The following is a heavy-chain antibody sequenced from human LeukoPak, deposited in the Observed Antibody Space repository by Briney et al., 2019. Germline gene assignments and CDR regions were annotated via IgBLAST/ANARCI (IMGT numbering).Heavy chain of an antibody. CDR1: GDSISRYY. V-gene: IGHV4-4*07. CDR3: ARVDSGTYHSLEI. J-gene: IGHJ1*01. D-gene: IGHD1-26*01. Sequence: SETLSLTCTVSGDSISRYYWNWIRQPAGKELEWIGRIHGSGTTNYNPSLKSRVYIPIDKSKSQFSLRLTSVTAADTAVYYCARVDSGTYHSLEIWGQGTLVSVSS. CDR2: IHGSGTT.